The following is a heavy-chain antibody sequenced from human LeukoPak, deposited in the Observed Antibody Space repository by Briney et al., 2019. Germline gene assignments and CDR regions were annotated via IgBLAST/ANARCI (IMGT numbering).Heavy chain of an antibody. CDR1: GFTFSNFA. J-gene: IGHJ4*02. CDR3: ARIDAGSSRDY. D-gene: IGHD3-10*01. CDR2: IVGSSST. Sequence: GGSLRLSCAASGFTFSNFAMTWVRQAPGKGLEWVSSIVGSSSTYYADSLKGRFTISRDNAKNSLYLQMNSLRAEDTAVYYCARIDAGSSRDYWGQGTLVTVSS. V-gene: IGHV3-21*01.